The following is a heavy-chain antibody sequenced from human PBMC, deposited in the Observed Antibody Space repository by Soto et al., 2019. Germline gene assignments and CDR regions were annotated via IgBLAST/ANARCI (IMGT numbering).Heavy chain of an antibody. V-gene: IGHV4-31*03. Sequence: QVQLQESGPGLVKHSQTLSLTCTVSGGSISSGGYYWYWIRQHPGKGLEWIGYIYYIGTTYYNPSLKSRVTISGDTSKNQFSRKLSSVTAADTAVYYCAASCVACGGFNYYGMDVWGQGTTVTVSS. CDR3: AASCVACGGFNYYGMDV. CDR1: GGSISSGGYY. D-gene: IGHD2-21*01. CDR2: IYYIGTT. J-gene: IGHJ6*02.